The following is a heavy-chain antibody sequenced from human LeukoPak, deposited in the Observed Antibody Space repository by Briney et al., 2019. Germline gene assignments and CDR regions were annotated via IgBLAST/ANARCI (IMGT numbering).Heavy chain of an antibody. V-gene: IGHV1-18*04. D-gene: IGHD3-16*01. J-gene: IGHJ3*02. Sequence: GASVKVSCKASGYTFTGYYMHWVRQAPGQGLEWMGWISAYNGNTNYAQKLQGRVTMTTDTSTSTAYMELRSLRSDDTAVYYCARTMHYDYVWGSSTDAFDIWGQGTMVTVSS. CDR2: ISAYNGNT. CDR1: GYTFTGYY. CDR3: ARTMHYDYVWGSSTDAFDI.